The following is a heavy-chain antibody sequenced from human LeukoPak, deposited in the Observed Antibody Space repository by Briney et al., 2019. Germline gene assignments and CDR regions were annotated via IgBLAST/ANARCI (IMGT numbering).Heavy chain of an antibody. CDR2: IYHSGSA. V-gene: IGHV4-38-2*02. CDR1: GYSISSGYQ. D-gene: IGHD2-2*01. Sequence: SGTLSLTCAVSGYSISSGYQWAWIRQSPGKGLEWIGSIYHSGSAHYNPSLKSRVTISVETSKNQFSLKMYSVTAADTAVYYCARDPRWLTPDCTSTSCYENYFDPWGQGTLDTVSS. J-gene: IGHJ5*02. CDR3: ARDPRWLTPDCTSTSCYENYFDP.